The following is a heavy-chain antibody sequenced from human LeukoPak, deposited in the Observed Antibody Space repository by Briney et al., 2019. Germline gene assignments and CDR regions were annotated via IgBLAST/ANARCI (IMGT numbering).Heavy chain of an antibody. D-gene: IGHD1-1*01. CDR2: ISPSSGNT. CDR3: ARAGTTVTGGDAFDL. J-gene: IGHJ3*01. V-gene: IGHV1-18*01. Sequence: ASVNVSFKASGYDFIPFGISWVRQAPGQGLEWMGWISPSSGNTNYAQKSQDRLTMSTDTSTGIAYMHLRSLRSDDTAVYYCARAGTTVTGGDAFDLWGQGTVVTVSS. CDR1: GYDFIPFG.